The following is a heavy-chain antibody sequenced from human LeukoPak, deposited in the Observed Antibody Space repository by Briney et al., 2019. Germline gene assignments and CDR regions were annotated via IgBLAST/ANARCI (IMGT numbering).Heavy chain of an antibody. V-gene: IGHV4-4*07. J-gene: IGHJ6*03. CDR2: IFSDGKI. Sequence: PSETLSLTCSVSGDSTIYNYWSWLRQPAGKGLEWIGRIFSDGKINYSPSLESRVTMSVDNAKNQFSLRLSSVTAADTAVYYCARGPGVFGRIWYMDGWGRGTTVSVSS. CDR3: ARGPGVFGRIWYMDG. CDR1: GDSTIYNY. D-gene: IGHD1-26*01.